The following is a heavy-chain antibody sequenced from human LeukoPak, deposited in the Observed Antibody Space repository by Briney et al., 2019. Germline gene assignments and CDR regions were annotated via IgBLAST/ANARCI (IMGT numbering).Heavy chain of an antibody. J-gene: IGHJ4*02. CDR2: ISGSGSST. CDR3: AREARNCSSTSCYETNDY. Sequence: GGSLRLSCVASGFTFSYYAMTWVRQAPGKGLEWVSAISGSGSSTYYADSVKGRFTISRDNSQSTLYLQMNSLRAEDTAVYYCAREARNCSSTSCYETNDYWGQGTLVTVSS. CDR1: GFTFSYYA. V-gene: IGHV3-23*01. D-gene: IGHD2-2*01.